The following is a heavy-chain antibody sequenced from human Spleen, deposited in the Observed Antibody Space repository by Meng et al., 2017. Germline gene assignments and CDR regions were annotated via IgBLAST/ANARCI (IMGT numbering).Heavy chain of an antibody. Sequence: EVQLVESGGGLVQPGGSLRLSCAASGFSFSSYWMHWVRQAPGKGLVWVSRINSDGSTTSYADSVKGRFTISRDNAKNTLYLQMNNLKREDTAIYYCAREAQGLDYWGQGTLVTVSS. CDR2: INSDGSTT. V-gene: IGHV3-74*02. J-gene: IGHJ4*02. CDR3: AREAQGLDY. CDR1: GFSFSSYW.